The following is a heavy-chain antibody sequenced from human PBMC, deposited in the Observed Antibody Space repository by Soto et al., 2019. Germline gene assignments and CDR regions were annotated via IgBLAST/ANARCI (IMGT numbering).Heavy chain of an antibody. V-gene: IGHV3-23*01. D-gene: IGHD6-13*01. CDR2: ITASGSFT. CDR3: VKDSSRWYYFDY. CDR1: GFTFNNFA. Sequence: EVQLLESGGALVQPGGSLRLACAASGFTFNNFAMSWVRQAPGQGLEWVSGITASGSFTYYAASVKGRFTISRDNRKNTLSLQIDSLRGEDTASYYCVKDSSRWYYFDYWGPGTLVTVSS. J-gene: IGHJ4*02.